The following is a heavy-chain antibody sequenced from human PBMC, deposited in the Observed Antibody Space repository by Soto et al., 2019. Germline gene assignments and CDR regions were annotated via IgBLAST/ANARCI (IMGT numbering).Heavy chain of an antibody. D-gene: IGHD3-10*01. CDR3: AKDMYYYGSDGAPFDY. CDR1: GFTFSTYA. Sequence: PGGSLRLSCAASGFTFSTYAMRWVRQAPGKGLEWVSGISGSGGSTYYADSVKGRFTISRDNSKSTLYLQVISLRAEDTALYYCAKDMYYYGSDGAPFDYWGQGTLVTVSS. CDR2: ISGSGGST. J-gene: IGHJ4*02. V-gene: IGHV3-23*01.